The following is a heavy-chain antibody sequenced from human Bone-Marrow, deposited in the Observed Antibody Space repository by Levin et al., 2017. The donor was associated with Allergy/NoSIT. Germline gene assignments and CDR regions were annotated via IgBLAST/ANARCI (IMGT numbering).Heavy chain of an antibody. Sequence: AASVKVSCKTSGYTFTNNAIAWVRQAPGQGLEWMGLISPYNSNTNYAQKFQDRLTLTADTSTTTAYMELRSLRSDDTAIYYCVTVRYNPKPLDYWGQGTLVTVSS. CDR3: VTVRYNPKPLDY. D-gene: IGHD1-14*01. J-gene: IGHJ4*02. CDR1: GYTFTNNA. CDR2: ISPYNSNT. V-gene: IGHV1-18*01.